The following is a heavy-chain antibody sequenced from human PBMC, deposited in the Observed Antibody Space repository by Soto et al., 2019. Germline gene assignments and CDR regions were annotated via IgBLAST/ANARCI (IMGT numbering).Heavy chain of an antibody. D-gene: IGHD3-16*01. Sequence: RGSLRLSCAHSGFTFSSYALHWVRQAPGTGLEWVAVISYDGSNKYYADSVKGRFTISRDNSKNTLYLQMNSLRAEDTAVYYCARETVYYFDYWGQGTLVTVSS. CDR1: GFTFSSYA. CDR3: ARETVYYFDY. J-gene: IGHJ4*02. CDR2: ISYDGSNK. V-gene: IGHV3-30-3*01.